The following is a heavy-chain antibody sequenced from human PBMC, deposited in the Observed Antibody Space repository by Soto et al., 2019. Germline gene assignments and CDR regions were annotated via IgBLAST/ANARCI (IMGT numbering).Heavy chain of an antibody. V-gene: IGHV4-39*01. CDR1: GGSISSSSYY. Sequence: SETLSLTCTVSGGSISSSSYYWGWIRQPPGKGLEWIGSIYYSGSTYYNPSLKSRVTISVDTSKNQFSLKLSSVTAADTAVYYCAGRDPEIVSAVTTSQDFDYWGQGTLVTVSS. CDR3: AGRDPEIVSAVTTSQDFDY. J-gene: IGHJ4*02. D-gene: IGHD4-17*01. CDR2: IYYSGST.